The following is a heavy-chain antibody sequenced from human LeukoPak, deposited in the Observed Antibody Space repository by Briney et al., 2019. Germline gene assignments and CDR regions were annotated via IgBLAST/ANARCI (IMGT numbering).Heavy chain of an antibody. CDR3: ARSLDYVWGSYRFDH. CDR2: INHSGST. J-gene: IGHJ4*02. CDR1: GGSFSGYY. V-gene: IGHV4-34*01. D-gene: IGHD3-16*02. Sequence: PSETLSLTCAVYGGSFSGYYWSWIRQPPGKGLEWIGEINHSGSTNYNPSLKSRVTISVDTSKNQFSLKLSSVTAADTAVYYCARSLDYVWGSYRFDHWGQGTLVTVSS.